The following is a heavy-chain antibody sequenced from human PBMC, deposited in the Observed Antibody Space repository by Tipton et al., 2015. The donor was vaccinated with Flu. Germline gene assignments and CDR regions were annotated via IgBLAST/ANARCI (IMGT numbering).Heavy chain of an antibody. Sequence: QLVQSGGGVVQPGRSLRLSCAASGFTFSSYGMHWVRQAPGKGLEWVAVIWYDGSNKYYADSVKGRFTISRDNSKNTLYLQMNSLRAEDTAVYYCAKGGGGDYYDSSGELDYWGQGTLVTVSS. CDR2: IWYDGSNK. J-gene: IGHJ4*02. CDR1: GFTFSSYG. CDR3: AKGGGGDYYDSSGELDY. V-gene: IGHV3-33*06. D-gene: IGHD3-22*01.